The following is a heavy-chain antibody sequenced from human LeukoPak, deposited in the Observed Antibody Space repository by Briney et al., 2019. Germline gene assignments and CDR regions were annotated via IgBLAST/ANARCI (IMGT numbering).Heavy chain of an antibody. CDR1: GYTFTGYY. J-gene: IGHJ3*02. CDR2: MNANSGGT. Sequence: ATVNVSCTASGYTFTGYYMHWVGQAPGQGGEGRGWMNANSGGTNYAQTFQGRVTITRETSISTAYMELSRLRSDHTAVYYCARDQPRIAAAADAFDIWGQETMVTVSS. CDR3: ARDQPRIAAAADAFDI. V-gene: IGHV1-2*02. D-gene: IGHD6-13*01.